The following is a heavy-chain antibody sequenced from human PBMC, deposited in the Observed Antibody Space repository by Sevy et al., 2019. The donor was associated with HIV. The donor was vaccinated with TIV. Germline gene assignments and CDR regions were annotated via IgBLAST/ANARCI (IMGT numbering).Heavy chain of an antibody. Sequence: GGSLRLSCAASGFTFSTYGMHWVRQAPGKGLEWVAVISYHGRNKFYGDSVEGRFTISRDNSKKTLYLQMNSLRAEDTAVYYWAKDFTGYNGMDVWGQGTMVTVSS. CDR2: ISYHGRNK. CDR1: GFTFSTYG. D-gene: IGHD3-9*01. J-gene: IGHJ6*02. V-gene: IGHV3-30*18. CDR3: AKDFTGYNGMDV.